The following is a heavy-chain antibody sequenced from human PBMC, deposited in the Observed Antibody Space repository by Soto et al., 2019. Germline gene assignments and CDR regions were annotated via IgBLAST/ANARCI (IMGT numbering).Heavy chain of an antibody. Sequence: GGSLRLSCAASGFTFSSYGMHWVRQAPGKGLEWVAVIWHDGSNKYYADSVKGRFTISRDNSKNTLYLQMNSLRAEDTAVYYCARDIVATILACEYWGQGTLVNVSS. V-gene: IGHV3-33*01. D-gene: IGHD5-12*01. J-gene: IGHJ4*02. CDR3: ARDIVATILACEY. CDR2: IWHDGSNK. CDR1: GFTFSSYG.